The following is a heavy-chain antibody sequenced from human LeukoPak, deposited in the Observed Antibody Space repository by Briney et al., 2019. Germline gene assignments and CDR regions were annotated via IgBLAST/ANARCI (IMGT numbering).Heavy chain of an antibody. CDR2: ISSSSSYI. CDR3: ARDGPDYDILTGYYNPGRVDY. J-gene: IGHJ4*02. Sequence: SGGSLRLSCAASGFTFSSYSMNWVRQAPGKGLEWVSSISSSSSYIYYADSVKGRFTISRDNAKNSLYLQMNSLRAEDTAVYYCARDGPDYDILTGYYNPGRVDYWGQGTLVTVSS. D-gene: IGHD3-9*01. V-gene: IGHV3-21*01. CDR1: GFTFSSYS.